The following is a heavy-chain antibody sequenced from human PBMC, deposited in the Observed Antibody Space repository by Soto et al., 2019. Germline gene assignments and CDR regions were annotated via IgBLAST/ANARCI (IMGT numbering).Heavy chain of an antibody. J-gene: IGHJ5*02. Sequence: WGSLLISCVASVFTFSSYGMPWVRQAPGKGLDWVAVIWYDGSNKYYADSVKGRFTISRDNSKNTLYLQMNSLRAEDTAVYYCARDQDYYDSSGYYESAWGQGAMVTVSS. V-gene: IGHV3-33*01. D-gene: IGHD3-22*01. CDR2: IWYDGSNK. CDR3: ARDQDYYDSSGYYESA. CDR1: VFTFSSYG.